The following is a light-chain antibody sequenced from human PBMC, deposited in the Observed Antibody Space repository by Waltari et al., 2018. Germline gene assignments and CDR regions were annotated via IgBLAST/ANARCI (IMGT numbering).Light chain of an antibody. CDR2: DVS. V-gene: IGLV2-23*02. CDR1: SSDIGRYDI. J-gene: IGLJ3*02. CDR3: CSYAGNYIWV. Sequence: QSALTQPASVSGSPGQSVTISCTGASSDIGRYDIVSWYQQHPGNAPNIIICDVSKRPSGVSDRFSGSNAGDAASLAISGLQFEDEADYYCCSYAGNYIWVFGGGTRLTVL.